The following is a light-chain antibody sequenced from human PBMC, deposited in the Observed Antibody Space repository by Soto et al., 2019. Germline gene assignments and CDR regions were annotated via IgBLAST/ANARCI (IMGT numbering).Light chain of an antibody. CDR1: QSISSW. V-gene: IGKV1-5*03. J-gene: IGKJ2*02. Sequence: DLQMTQSPSTLSASVGDRVTITCRASQSISSWLAWYQQKPGKAPKLLIYKASSLESGVPSRFSGSGSGTEFTLTISSLQPDDFATYYCQQYNSYSLWTFGQGTKLEIK. CDR2: KAS. CDR3: QQYNSYSLWT.